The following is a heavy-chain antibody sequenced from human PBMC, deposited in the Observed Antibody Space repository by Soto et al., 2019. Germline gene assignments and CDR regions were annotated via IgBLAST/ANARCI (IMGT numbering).Heavy chain of an antibody. V-gene: IGHV3-23*01. D-gene: IGHD5-12*01. J-gene: IGHJ6*02. Sequence: GGSLRLSCVASGVTFSSYAMSWVRQAPGKGLEWVSAVSKSGLDTNYADSVKGRFTISRDNAKNSLYLQMNSLRAEDTAVYYCARADSGYAHGYYYYGMDVWGQGTTVTVSS. CDR3: ARADSGYAHGYYYYGMDV. CDR2: VSKSGLDT. CDR1: GVTFSSYA.